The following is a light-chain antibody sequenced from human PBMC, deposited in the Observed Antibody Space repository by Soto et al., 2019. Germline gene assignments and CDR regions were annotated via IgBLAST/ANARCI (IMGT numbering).Light chain of an antibody. CDR1: QSVSSN. CDR2: DTS. Sequence: EIVTTQSPATLSVSPGERATLSCRASQSVSSNLAWYQQKPGQAPRLLIYDTSSRASDIPDRFSGSGSGTDFTLTISRLEPEDFAVYFCQQYGSSPTFGQGTKVDIK. J-gene: IGKJ1*01. CDR3: QQYGSSPT. V-gene: IGKV3-20*01.